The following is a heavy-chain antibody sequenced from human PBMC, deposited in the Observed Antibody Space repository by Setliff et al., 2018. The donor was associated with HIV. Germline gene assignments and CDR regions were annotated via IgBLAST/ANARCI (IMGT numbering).Heavy chain of an antibody. CDR2: INAGTGNT. Sequence: ASVKVSCKASGYRFTGFAIHWVRQAHGQRFEWMGWINAGTGNTKYSQKFQDRVTISRDIHANTAYMELSSLRSEDTAIYHCARSLREYSYGSPDYWGPGTLVTVS. CDR3: ARSLREYSYGSPDY. J-gene: IGHJ4*02. V-gene: IGHV1-3*01. D-gene: IGHD5-18*01. CDR1: GYRFTGFA.